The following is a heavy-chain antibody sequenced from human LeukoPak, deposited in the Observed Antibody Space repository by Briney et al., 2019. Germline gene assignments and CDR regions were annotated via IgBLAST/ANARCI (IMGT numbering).Heavy chain of an antibody. Sequence: SGGSLRLSCAASGFTFSSYSMNWVRQAPGKGLEWVANIKEDGSEDYYADSVKGRFAISKDNAKNSLYLQMNNLRAEDTAMYYCARDADGYEDWGQGTLVIVSS. CDR3: ARDADGYED. D-gene: IGHD5-24*01. V-gene: IGHV3-7*01. CDR1: GFTFSSYS. J-gene: IGHJ4*02. CDR2: IKEDGSED.